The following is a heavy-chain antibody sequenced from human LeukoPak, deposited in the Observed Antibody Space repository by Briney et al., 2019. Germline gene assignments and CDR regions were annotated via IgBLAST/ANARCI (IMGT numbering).Heavy chain of an antibody. CDR1: GGSFSGYY. D-gene: IGHD6-13*01. CDR2: INHSGST. V-gene: IGHV4-34*01. J-gene: IGHJ3*02. Sequence: PSETLSLTCAVYGGSFSGYYWSWIRQPPVKGLEWIGEINHSGSTNYNPSLKSRVTISVDTSKNQFSLKLSSVTAADTAVYYCARSGLYSSSWYRYAFDIWGQGTMVTVSS. CDR3: ARSGLYSSSWYRYAFDI.